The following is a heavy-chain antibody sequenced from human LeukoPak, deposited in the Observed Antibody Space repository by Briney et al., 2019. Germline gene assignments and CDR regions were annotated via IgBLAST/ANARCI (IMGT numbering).Heavy chain of an antibody. CDR1: SGSISSRAYY. CDR3: VRDVPSGHFDS. V-gene: IGHV4-39*07. CDR2: INYSGTT. Sequence: SETLSLTCSVSSGSISSRAYYWGWIRQPPGKGLEWIASINYSGTTYYHPSLKSRATISIDTSKNQFSLKLSSLTAADTAVYYCVRDVPSGHFDSWGQGALVTVSS. J-gene: IGHJ4*02. D-gene: IGHD1-26*01.